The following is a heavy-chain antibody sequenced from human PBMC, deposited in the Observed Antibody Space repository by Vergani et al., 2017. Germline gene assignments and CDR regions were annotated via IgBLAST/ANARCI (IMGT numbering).Heavy chain of an antibody. V-gene: IGHV3-21*01. CDR2: ISSSSSYI. Sequence: EVQLVESGGGLVKPGGSLRLSCAASGFTFSSYSMNWVRQAPGKGLEWVSYISSSSSYIYYADSVKGRFTISRDSAKNSLYLQMNSPRAEDTAVYYCARDGDSSGWSFDYWGQGTLVTVSS. CDR1: GFTFSSYS. CDR3: ARDGDSSGWSFDY. D-gene: IGHD6-19*01. J-gene: IGHJ4*02.